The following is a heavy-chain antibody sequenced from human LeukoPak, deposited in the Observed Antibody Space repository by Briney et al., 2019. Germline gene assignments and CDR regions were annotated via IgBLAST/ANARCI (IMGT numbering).Heavy chain of an antibody. Sequence: GGSLRLSCAASGFTFSSYAMSWVRQTPGKRLEWVASTDGTGGDSYYADAVKGRFTISRDDSRDTLYLQMNSLKAEDTAVYYCAKDAFSYNGVFDPSDIWGQGTMVTVSS. D-gene: IGHD3-3*01. CDR2: TDGTGGDS. CDR3: AKDAFSYNGVFDPSDI. V-gene: IGHV3-23*01. CDR1: GFTFSSYA. J-gene: IGHJ3*02.